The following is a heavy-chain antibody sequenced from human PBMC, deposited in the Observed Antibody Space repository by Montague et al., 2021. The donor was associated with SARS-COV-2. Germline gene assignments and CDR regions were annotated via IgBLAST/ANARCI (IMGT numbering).Heavy chain of an antibody. V-gene: IGHV3-23*03. D-gene: IGHD3-9*01. CDR3: AKVGDILTGYSLINLDA. J-gene: IGHJ5*02. CDR2: IHSAGRGT. Sequence: SLRLSCAASGFTFTNSPTSWVRQAPGKGLDWVSVIHSAGRGTYYADSVQGRFTISRDNLKNTVYLQMNNLRDVDTAVYYCAKVGDILTGYSLINLDAWGQGTLVVVSS. CDR1: GFTFTNSP.